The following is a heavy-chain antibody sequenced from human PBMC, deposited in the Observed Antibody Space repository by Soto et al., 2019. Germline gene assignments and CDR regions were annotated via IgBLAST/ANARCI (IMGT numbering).Heavy chain of an antibody. J-gene: IGHJ4*02. Sequence: VQLVQSGAEVRKPGASVTVSCKASGYPFTNYDINWVRQATGQGLEWMGWMNPNSGDTGCAQKFQGRVTLTRNASISTAYMELSSLSSDDTAVYYCGSHARWGPGTLVTVSS. CDR1: GYPFTNYD. CDR3: GSHAR. V-gene: IGHV1-8*01. CDR2: MNPNSGDT.